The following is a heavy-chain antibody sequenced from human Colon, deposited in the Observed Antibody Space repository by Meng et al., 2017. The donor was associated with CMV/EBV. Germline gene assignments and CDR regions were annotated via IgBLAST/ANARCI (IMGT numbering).Heavy chain of an antibody. Sequence: GGSLRLSCAASGFTLSNYWMQWVRQGPGKGLVWVARLNNDGTYMTYADSVRGRFTISRDNAQNTVYLQMNSLTAADTAVYYCARPRDGYSPFDLWGQGTPVTVSS. J-gene: IGHJ4*02. CDR1: GFTLSNYW. CDR2: LNNDGTYM. D-gene: IGHD5-24*01. CDR3: ARPRDGYSPFDL. V-gene: IGHV3-74*03.